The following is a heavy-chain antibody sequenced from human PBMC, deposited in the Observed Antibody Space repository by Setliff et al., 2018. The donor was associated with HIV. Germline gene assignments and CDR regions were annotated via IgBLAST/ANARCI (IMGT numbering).Heavy chain of an antibody. CDR3: ASLQFTYYYDSSGFGSDPFDI. Sequence: PSETLSLTCAVSGYSISSDYYWGWIRQPPGKGLEWIGSIYHSGSTYYNPSLKSRVTISVDTSKNQFSLKLSSVTDADTAVYYCASLQFTYYYDSSGFGSDPFDIWGQGTMVTVS. V-gene: IGHV4-38-2*01. CDR1: GYSISSDYY. CDR2: IYHSGST. J-gene: IGHJ3*02. D-gene: IGHD3-22*01.